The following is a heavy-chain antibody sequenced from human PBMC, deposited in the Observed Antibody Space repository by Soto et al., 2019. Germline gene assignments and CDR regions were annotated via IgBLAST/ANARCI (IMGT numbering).Heavy chain of an antibody. CDR1: GFTFSTHA. V-gene: IGHV3-21*01. D-gene: IGHD6-25*01. CDR2: ISSRSSYI. Sequence: EVQLAESGGGLVKPGGSLRVSCVASGFTFSTHAMNWVRQAPGKGLEWVSSISSRSSYIFYADSVKGRFTVSRDNAKNSLYLPMNSLRADDTALNYCARVGTTYNSAAAFDVWGQGTMVTVSS. CDR3: ARVGTTYNSAAAFDV. J-gene: IGHJ3*01.